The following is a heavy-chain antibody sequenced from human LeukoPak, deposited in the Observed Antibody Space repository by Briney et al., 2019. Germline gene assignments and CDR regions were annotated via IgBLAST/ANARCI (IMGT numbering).Heavy chain of an antibody. J-gene: IGHJ4*02. CDR1: GGSISSYY. V-gene: IGHV4-59*08. CDR3: ARLRSGGSWLTSYYFDF. CDR2: IYYSGST. D-gene: IGHD6-13*01. Sequence: TASETLSLTCTVSGGSISSYYWSWIRQPPGKGLEWIGYIYYSGSTNYNPSLKSRVTISVDTSKNQFSLKLSSVTAADTAVYYCARLRSGGSWLTSYYFDFWGQGTLVTVSS.